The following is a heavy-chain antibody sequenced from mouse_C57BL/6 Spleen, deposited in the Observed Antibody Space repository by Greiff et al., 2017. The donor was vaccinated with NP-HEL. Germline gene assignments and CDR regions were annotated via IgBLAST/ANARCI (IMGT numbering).Heavy chain of an antibody. CDR3: ARGSIGNYLDY. D-gene: IGHD1-1*02. Sequence: VQLQQSGAELVMPGASVKLSCKASGYTFTSYWMHWVKQRPGQGLEWIGEIDPSDSYTNYNQKFKGKSTLTVDKSSSTAYMQLRSLTSEDSAVYYCARGSIGNYLDYWGQGTTLTVSS. CDR2: IDPSDSYT. J-gene: IGHJ2*01. V-gene: IGHV1-69*01. CDR1: GYTFTSYW.